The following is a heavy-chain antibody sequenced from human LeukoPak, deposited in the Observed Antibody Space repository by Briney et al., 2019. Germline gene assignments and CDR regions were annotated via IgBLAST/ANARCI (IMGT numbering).Heavy chain of an antibody. CDR1: GFTFSNYE. CDR3: ARDVSGWQIISPNWFDP. V-gene: IGHV3-48*03. D-gene: IGHD6-19*01. Sequence: TGGSLRLSCAASGFTFSNYEMHWVRQAPGKGLEWVSYISSSGSDIYYADSVKGRFTISRDNAKNSLYLQMNSLRAEDTALYYCARDVSGWQIISPNWFDPWGQGTLVTVSS. J-gene: IGHJ5*02. CDR2: ISSSGSDI.